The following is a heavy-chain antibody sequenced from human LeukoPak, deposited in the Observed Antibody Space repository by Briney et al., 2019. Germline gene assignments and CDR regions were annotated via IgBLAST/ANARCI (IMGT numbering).Heavy chain of an antibody. CDR1: GGSISTYY. Sequence: SGTLSLTCTVSGGSISTYYWSWIRQPPGKGLEWIGYIHYSGSTDYNPSLRSRVTISVDTSKNQLSLKLTSVTAADTAVYYCAREYSSFEYWGQGTLVTVSS. D-gene: IGHD6-13*01. CDR3: AREYSSFEY. J-gene: IGHJ4*02. V-gene: IGHV4-59*01. CDR2: IHYSGST.